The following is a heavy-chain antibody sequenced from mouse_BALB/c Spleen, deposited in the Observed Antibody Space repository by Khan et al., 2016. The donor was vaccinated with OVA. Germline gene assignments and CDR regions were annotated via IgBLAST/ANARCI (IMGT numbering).Heavy chain of an antibody. CDR1: GFSLTNYG. V-gene: IGHV2-6-1*01. CDR3: ARQPYDHYYIIDY. Sequence: QVQLKQSGPGLVAPSQSLSITCTISGFSLTNYGVHWVRQPPGKGLEWLVVIWSDGSTTYNSDLKSRLSISKDNSKSQVFLKMNSLQTDDTAMYYCARQPYDHYYIIDYWGQGTSVTVSS. CDR2: IWSDGST. D-gene: IGHD1-1*01. J-gene: IGHJ4*01.